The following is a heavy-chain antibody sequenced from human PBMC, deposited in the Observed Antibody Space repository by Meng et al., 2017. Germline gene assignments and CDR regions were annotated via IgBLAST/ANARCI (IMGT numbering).Heavy chain of an antibody. CDR1: GFTFSSYA. V-gene: IGHV3-30*01. CDR2: ISYDGSNK. J-gene: IGHJ4*02. D-gene: IGHD5-18*01. Sequence: QVQLVGSGGGVVQLGRSLRLSCAASGFTFSSYAMHWVRQAPGKGLGWVAVISYDGSNKYYADSVKGRFTISRDNSKNTLYLQMNSLRAEDTAVYYCVRGPDTAMGIDYWGQGTLVTVSS. CDR3: VRGPDTAMGIDY.